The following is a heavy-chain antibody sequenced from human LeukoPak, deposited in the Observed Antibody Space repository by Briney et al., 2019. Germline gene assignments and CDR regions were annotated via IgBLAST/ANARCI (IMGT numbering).Heavy chain of an antibody. V-gene: IGHV1-46*01. CDR3: ARGRRQPLWLTMVRGVTNNWFDP. CDR1: GYTFTSYY. J-gene: IGHJ5*02. CDR2: INPSGGST. Sequence: GASVKVSCKASGYTFTSYYMHWVRQAPGQGHEWMGIINPSGGSTSYAQKFQGRVTMTRDMSTSTVYMELSSLRSEDTAVYYCARGRRQPLWLTMVRGVTNNWFDPWGQGTLVTVSS. D-gene: IGHD3-10*01.